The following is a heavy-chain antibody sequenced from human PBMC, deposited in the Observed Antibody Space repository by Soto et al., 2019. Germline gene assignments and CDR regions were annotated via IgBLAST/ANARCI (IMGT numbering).Heavy chain of an antibody. CDR2: ISSSSSYI. J-gene: IGHJ6*02. D-gene: IGHD3-3*01. CDR1: GFTFSSYS. CDR3: ARDRAIFGVVTKGWYYYYGMGV. Sequence: EVQLVESGGGLVKPGGSLRLSCAASGFTFSSYSMNWVRQAPGKGLEWVSSISSSSSYIYYADSVKGRFTISRDNAKNSLYLQMNSLRAEDTAVYYCARDRAIFGVVTKGWYYYYGMGVWGQGTTVTVSS. V-gene: IGHV3-21*01.